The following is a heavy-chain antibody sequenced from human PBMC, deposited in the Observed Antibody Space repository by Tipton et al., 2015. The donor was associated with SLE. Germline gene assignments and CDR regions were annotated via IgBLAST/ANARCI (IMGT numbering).Heavy chain of an antibody. CDR2: IYSTANT. V-gene: IGHV3-66*01. CDR3: ARDLVGPTGYGMDV. D-gene: IGHD1-26*01. J-gene: IGHJ6*02. CDR1: GFTVSSNY. Sequence: GSLRLSCAASGFTVSSNYMSWVRQAPGRGLEWVSIIYSTANTYYADSVKGRFTISRDNSKNTLHLHINSLRAEDTAVYYCARDLVGPTGYGMDVWGQGTTVTVSS.